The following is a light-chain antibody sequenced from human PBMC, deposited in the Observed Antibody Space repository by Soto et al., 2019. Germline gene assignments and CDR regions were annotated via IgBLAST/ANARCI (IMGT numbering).Light chain of an antibody. CDR1: SSDIGAGYD. Sequence: QSVLTQRPSVSGAPGQRVTISCTGSSSDIGAGYDVHWYQQLPGTAPKLLIYGNSNRPSGVPDRFSGSKSGTSASLAITGLQAEDEADYYCQSYDSSLSGSVFGRGTKLTVL. CDR3: QSYDSSLSGSV. J-gene: IGLJ2*01. V-gene: IGLV1-40*01. CDR2: GNS.